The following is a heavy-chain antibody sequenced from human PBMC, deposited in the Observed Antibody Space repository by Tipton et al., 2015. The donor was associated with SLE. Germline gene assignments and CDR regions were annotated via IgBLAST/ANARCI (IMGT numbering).Heavy chain of an antibody. V-gene: IGHV1-69*09. J-gene: IGHJ3*02. CDR3: ARGDTMIVVGYFDI. CDR2: IIPILGIA. CDR1: GGTFSSYT. D-gene: IGHD3-22*01. Sequence: QLVQSGAEVKKPGSSVKVSCKASGGTFSSYTISWVRQAPGQGLEWMGRIIPILGIANYAQKFQGRVTITADKSTSTAYMELSSLRSEDTAVYYCARGDTMIVVGYFDIWGQGTMVTVSS.